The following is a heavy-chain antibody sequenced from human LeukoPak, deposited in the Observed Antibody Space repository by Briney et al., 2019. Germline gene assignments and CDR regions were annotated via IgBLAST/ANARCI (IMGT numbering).Heavy chain of an antibody. D-gene: IGHD3-16*01. V-gene: IGHV3-7*05. CDR2: IKEDGSEK. CDR1: GFTFSSSW. J-gene: IGHJ4*02. CDR3: AANTQSGY. Sequence: GGSLTLSCAASGFTFSSSWMKRVRQAPGKGLESVAVIKEDGSEKYYVDSVKGRFAISRDNAKNSLYLQMNNVRAEDTAVYFCAANTQSGYWGQGALVTVSS.